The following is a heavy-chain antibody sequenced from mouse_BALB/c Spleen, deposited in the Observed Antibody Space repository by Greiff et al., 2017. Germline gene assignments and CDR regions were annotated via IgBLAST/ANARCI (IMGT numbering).Heavy chain of an antibody. D-gene: IGHD2-1*01. J-gene: IGHJ3*01. V-gene: IGHV1-69*01. CDR2: IDTSDSYT. Sequence: QVQLQQPGAELVMPGASVKMSCKASGYTFTDYWMHWVKQRPGQGLEWIGAIDTSDSYTSYNQKFKGKATLTVDESSSTAYMQLSSLTSEDSAVYYCARRDGNYAWFAYWGQGTLVTVSA. CDR1: GYTFTDYW. CDR3: ARRDGNYAWFAY.